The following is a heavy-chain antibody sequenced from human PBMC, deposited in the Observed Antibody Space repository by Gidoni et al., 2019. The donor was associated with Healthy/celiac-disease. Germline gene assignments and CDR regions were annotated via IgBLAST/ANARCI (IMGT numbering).Heavy chain of an antibody. J-gene: IGHJ3*02. CDR3: ARTTGPEVHDAFDI. CDR1: GGSISSSSYY. CDR2: IYYSGST. D-gene: IGHD3-9*01. Sequence: QLQLQESGPGLVKPSETLSLTCTVSGGSISSSSYYWGWIRQPPGKGLEWIGSIYYSGSTYYNPALKSRVTISVDTSKNQFSLKLSSVTAADTAVYYCARTTGPEVHDAFDIWGQGTMVTVSS. V-gene: IGHV4-39*01.